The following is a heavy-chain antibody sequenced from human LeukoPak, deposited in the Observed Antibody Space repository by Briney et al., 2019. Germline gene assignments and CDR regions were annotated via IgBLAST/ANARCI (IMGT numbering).Heavy chain of an antibody. J-gene: IGHJ4*02. CDR2: INPNSGGT. CDR3: ARERITPYYFDY. V-gene: IGHV1-2*02. CDR1: GYTFTGYY. D-gene: IGHD2-15*01. Sequence: GASVKVSCKASGYTFTGYYMHWVRQAPGQGLEWMGWINPNSGGTNYAQKFQGRVTMTRDTSISTAYMELSSLRSEDTAVYYCARERITPYYFDYWGQGTLVTVSS.